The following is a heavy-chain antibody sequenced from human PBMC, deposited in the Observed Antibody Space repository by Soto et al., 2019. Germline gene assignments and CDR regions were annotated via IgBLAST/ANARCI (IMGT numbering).Heavy chain of an antibody. V-gene: IGHV4-30-4*01. CDR1: GGSISSYY. Sequence: PSETLSLTCTVSGGSISSYYWSWIRQPPGKGLEWIGYIYYSGSTYYNPSLKSRVTISVDTSKNQFSLKLSSVTAADTAVYYCARGYDFWSGYYPNWFDPWGQGTLVTVSS. D-gene: IGHD3-3*01. CDR3: ARGYDFWSGYYPNWFDP. CDR2: IYYSGST. J-gene: IGHJ5*02.